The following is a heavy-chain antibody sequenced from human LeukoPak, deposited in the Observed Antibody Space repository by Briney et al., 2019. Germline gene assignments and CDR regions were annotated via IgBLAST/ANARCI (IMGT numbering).Heavy chain of an antibody. J-gene: IGHJ4*02. V-gene: IGHV3-23*01. CDR3: AKDGED. Sequence: GGSLRLSCVASGFTFRNYAMSWVRQAPGKGLESVSTISGSASDTHYADSVMGRFTISRDNSKNTLYLHMDSLRAEDTAVYYCAKDGEDWGQGTLVTVSS. CDR2: ISGSASDT. CDR1: GFTFRNYA. D-gene: IGHD2-21*01.